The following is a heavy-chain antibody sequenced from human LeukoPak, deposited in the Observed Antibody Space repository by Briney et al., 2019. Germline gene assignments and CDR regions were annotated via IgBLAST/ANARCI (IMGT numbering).Heavy chain of an antibody. CDR3: TTVYYGSGSTRSRYYYYGMDV. CDR1: GFTFSNAW. V-gene: IGHV3-15*01. CDR2: IKSKTDGGTT. Sequence: GGSLRLSCAASGFTFSNAWMSWVRQAPGKGLEWVGGIKSKTDGGTTDYAAPVKGRFTISRDDSKNTLYLQMNSLKTEDTAVYYCTTVYYGSGSTRSRYYYYGMDVWGKGTTVTVSS. D-gene: IGHD3-10*01. J-gene: IGHJ6*04.